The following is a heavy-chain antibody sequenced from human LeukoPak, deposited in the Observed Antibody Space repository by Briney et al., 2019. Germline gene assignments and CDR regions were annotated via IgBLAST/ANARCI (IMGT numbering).Heavy chain of an antibody. V-gene: IGHV4-39*01. Sequence: KPSETLSLTRTVSGGSISSSSYYWGWIRQPPGKGLEWIGSIYYSGSTYYNPSLKSRVTISVDTSKNQFSLKLSSVTAADTAVYYCARPIAAAASYYFDYWGQGTLVTVSS. CDR1: GGSISSSSYY. J-gene: IGHJ4*02. D-gene: IGHD6-13*01. CDR2: IYYSGST. CDR3: ARPIAAAASYYFDY.